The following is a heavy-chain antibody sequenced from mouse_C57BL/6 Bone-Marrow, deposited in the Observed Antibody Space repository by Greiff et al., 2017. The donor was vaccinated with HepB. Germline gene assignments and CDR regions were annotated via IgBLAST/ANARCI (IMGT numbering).Heavy chain of an antibody. CDR1: GFTFSDYG. V-gene: IGHV5-17*01. CDR2: ISSGSSTI. D-gene: IGHD1-1*01. J-gene: IGHJ2*01. Sequence: EVQVVESGGGLVKPGGSLKLSCAASGFTFSDYGMHWVRQAPEKGLEWVAYISSGSSTIYYADTVKGRFTISRDNAKNTLFLQMTSLRSEDTAMYYCAREGITTLAGYFDYWGQGTTLTVSS. CDR3: AREGITTLAGYFDY.